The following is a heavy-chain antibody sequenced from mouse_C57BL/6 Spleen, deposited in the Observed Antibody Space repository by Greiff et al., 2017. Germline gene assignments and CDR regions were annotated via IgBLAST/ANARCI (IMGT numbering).Heavy chain of an antibody. Sequence: EVQLQQSGPELVKPGASVKIPCKASGYTFTDYNMDWVKQSHGKSLEWIGDINPNNGGTIYNQKFKGKATLTVDKSSSTAYMELRSLTSEDTAVYYCARNLYYGNLYYYAMDYWGQGTSVTVSS. CDR3: ARNLYYGNLYYYAMDY. CDR2: INPNNGGT. CDR1: GYTFTDYN. V-gene: IGHV1-18*01. D-gene: IGHD2-1*01. J-gene: IGHJ4*01.